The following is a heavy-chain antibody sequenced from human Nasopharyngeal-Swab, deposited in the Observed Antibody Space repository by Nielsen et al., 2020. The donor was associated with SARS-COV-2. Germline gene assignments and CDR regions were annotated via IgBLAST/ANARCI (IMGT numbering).Heavy chain of an antibody. CDR1: GFTFSSYA. D-gene: IGHD2-8*01. CDR2: IPYDGSNK. V-gene: IGHV3-30-3*01. J-gene: IGHJ4*02. CDR3: ASNLIQGFDY. Sequence: GESLKISCAASGFTFSSYAMHWVRQAPGKGLEWVAVIPYDGSNKYYADSVKGRFTISRDNSKNTLYLQMNSLRAEDTAVYYCASNLIQGFDYWGQGTLVTVSS.